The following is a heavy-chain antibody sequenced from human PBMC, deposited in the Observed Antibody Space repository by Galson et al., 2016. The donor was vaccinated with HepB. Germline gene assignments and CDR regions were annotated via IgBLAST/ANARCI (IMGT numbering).Heavy chain of an antibody. Sequence: SETLSLTCAVYGGSFSGYYWSWIRQSPGKGLEWIGEINHSGSTNYNPSLNNQVTISVVASKNQFSLKMNAVTAADTAVYYCARVMTTVRRRFGRTLTSYAMDVGGQGTTVTVSS. V-gene: IGHV4-34*01. CDR3: ARVMTTVRRRFGRTLTSYAMDV. CDR2: INHSGST. D-gene: IGHD4-11*01. J-gene: IGHJ6*02. CDR1: GGSFSGYY.